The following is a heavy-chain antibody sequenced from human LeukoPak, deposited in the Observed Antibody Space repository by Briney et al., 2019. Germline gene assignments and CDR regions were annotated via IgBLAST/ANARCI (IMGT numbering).Heavy chain of an antibody. V-gene: IGHV3-23*01. Sequence: GGSLRLSCAASGFTFSSYGMSWVRQAPGKGLEGVSGISGSGGSTYYADSVKGRFTISRDNSKNTLYLQMNSLRAEDTAVYYCAKDVAVAGSFCPDYWGRGTLVTVSS. CDR2: ISGSGGST. CDR3: AKDVAVAGSFCPDY. J-gene: IGHJ4*02. CDR1: GFTFSSYG. D-gene: IGHD6-19*01.